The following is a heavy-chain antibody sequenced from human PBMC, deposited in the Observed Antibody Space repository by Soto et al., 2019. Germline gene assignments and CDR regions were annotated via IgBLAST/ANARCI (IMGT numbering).Heavy chain of an antibody. V-gene: IGHV3-23*01. CDR3: AVGYYTRRFDF. CDR1: GFPFSTYG. Sequence: GGSLRLSCAASGFPFSTYGMSWVRQAPGKGLEWVSGISGGSDSTFYADSVKGRFSISRDNSKNTLYLQMNSLRLEDTAVYYCAVGYYTRRFDFWGQGTLVTVSS. CDR2: ISGGSDST. J-gene: IGHJ4*02. D-gene: IGHD3-3*01.